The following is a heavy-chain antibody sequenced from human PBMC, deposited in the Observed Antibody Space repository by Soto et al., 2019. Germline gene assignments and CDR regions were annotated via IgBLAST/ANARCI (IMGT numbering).Heavy chain of an antibody. J-gene: IGHJ6*02. Sequence: ASVKVSCKASGYTFTSYGISWVRQAPGQGREWVGWISAYNGNTNYAQKLQGRVTMTTDTSTSRAYMELRSLRSDDTAVYYCARAMSSSWYRGYYGMDVWGQGTTVTVSS. CDR1: GYTFTSYG. CDR2: ISAYNGNT. D-gene: IGHD6-13*01. V-gene: IGHV1-18*01. CDR3: ARAMSSSWYRGYYGMDV.